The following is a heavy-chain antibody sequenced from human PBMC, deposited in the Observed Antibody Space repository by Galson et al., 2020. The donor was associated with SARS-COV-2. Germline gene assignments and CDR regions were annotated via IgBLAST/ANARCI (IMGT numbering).Heavy chain of an antibody. V-gene: IGHV4-39*01. CDR1: GGSISSSSYY. J-gene: IGHJ4*02. Sequence: SETLSLSCTVSGGSISSSSYYWGWIRQPPGTGLEWIGSIYSSGSTYYNPSLKSRVTISVDTSKNQFSLKLSSVTAADTAVYYCARIIAVAIKYYFDYWGQGTLVTVSS. CDR2: IYSSGST. D-gene: IGHD6-13*01. CDR3: ARIIAVAIKYYFDY.